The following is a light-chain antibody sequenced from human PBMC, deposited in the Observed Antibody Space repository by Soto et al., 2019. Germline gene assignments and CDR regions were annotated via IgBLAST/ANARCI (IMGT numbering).Light chain of an antibody. Sequence: ALTQPPSAYWSRGRSVAISCTGTSSDVGGYTCVSWYQLHPGQAPKLMIAEVNKRPSGVPHRFSGSPPPDTASLPVSDLQPEDEADYTGTSYAGSSNVFGTGTKGIVL. J-gene: IGLJ1*01. CDR1: SSDVGGYTC. CDR3: TSYAGSSNV. CDR2: EVN. V-gene: IGLV2-8*01.